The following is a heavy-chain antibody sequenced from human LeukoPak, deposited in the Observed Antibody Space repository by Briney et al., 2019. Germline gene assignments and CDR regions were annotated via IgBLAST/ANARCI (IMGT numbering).Heavy chain of an antibody. CDR2: IYLYGTT. CDR1: IGSISSSKW. CDR3: ARQKWEQQGRDYYFNGLDV. D-gene: IGHD1/OR15-1a*01. Sequence: SETLSLTCSVSIGSISSSKWWSWVRQSPVKGLEWIGEIYLYGTTNYNPSFTSRVTMSVDRSRNQFSLRLTSVTAADTAVYYCARQKWEQQGRDYYFNGLDVWGPGTTVIVSS. J-gene: IGHJ6*02. V-gene: IGHV4-4*02.